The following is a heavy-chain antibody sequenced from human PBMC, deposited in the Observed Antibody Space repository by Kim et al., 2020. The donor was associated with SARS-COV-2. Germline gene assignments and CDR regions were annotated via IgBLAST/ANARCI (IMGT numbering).Heavy chain of an antibody. CDR1: GCIISTYA. J-gene: IGHJ4*02. D-gene: IGHD3-10*01. CDR3: LAEIGSRSFDH. Sequence: GGSLRLSCAASGCIISTYALHWVRQAPGKRLEWVAHISYVGSQISYTDSVKGRFIISRDNTKSTLYLQMNSLRPEDTAVYYCLAEIGSRSFDHWGQGTLVTVSS. V-gene: IGHV3-30*04. CDR2: ISYVGSQI.